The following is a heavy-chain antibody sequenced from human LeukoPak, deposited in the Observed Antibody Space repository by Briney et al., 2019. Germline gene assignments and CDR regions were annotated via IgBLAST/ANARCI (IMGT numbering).Heavy chain of an antibody. CDR3: ARDDYII. CDR2: FSAYKGNT. J-gene: IGHJ4*02. CDR1: GYTFTIYG. D-gene: IGHD3-10*01. Sequence: GASVKVSYKASGYTFTIYGFSWVRQAPGQGLEGMGWFSAYKGNTKYAQKFQGRVTMTTDTSTSTTYMELRSLRSDDTAVYYCARDDYIIWGQGTLVTVSS. V-gene: IGHV1-18*01.